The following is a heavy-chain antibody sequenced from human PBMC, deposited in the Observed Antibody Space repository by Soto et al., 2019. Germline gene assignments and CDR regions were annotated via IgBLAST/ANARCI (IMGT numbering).Heavy chain of an antibody. V-gene: IGHV4-34*01. CDR3: AIEIAAYDYDWGSYRPHHNGFDP. D-gene: IGHD3-16*02. CDR2: INHSGST. CDR1: GGSFCGYY. J-gene: IGHJ5*02. Sequence: LTCAVYGGSFCGYYWSWIRQPPGKGLAWIGEINHSGSTNYNPSLKSRVTISVDTSKNQFSLKLSSVTAADTAVYYCAIEIAAYDYDWGSYRPHHNGFDPWGQGTLVTVSS.